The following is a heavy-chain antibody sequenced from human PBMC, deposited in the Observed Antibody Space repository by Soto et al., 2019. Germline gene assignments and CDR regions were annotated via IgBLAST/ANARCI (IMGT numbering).Heavy chain of an antibody. D-gene: IGHD4-17*01. CDR1: GESFSDNH. CDR3: AKGGRLRSPFGL. V-gene: IGHV4-34*01. Sequence: PSETLSLTCAVYGESFSDNHWSWIRQPPGKGLEWIGEVSHSGYTVYNPSLKSRVTISLGTSNNQFSLKLISATAADTAVYFRAKGGRLRSPFGLCGQGTLVTVSS. J-gene: IGHJ4*02. CDR2: VSHSGYT.